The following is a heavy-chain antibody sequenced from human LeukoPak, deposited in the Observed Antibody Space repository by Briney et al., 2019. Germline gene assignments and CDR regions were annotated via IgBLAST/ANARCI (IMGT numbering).Heavy chain of an antibody. Sequence: PSDTLSLTCTVAGGSMSSYYWNWIRQPPGKGLEWIGYFHYSGSTNYNPSLKSRVTMSVDTSKNQFSLKLSSVTAADTAMYYCARGGGGSWYGTVDYWGQGTLVTVSS. CDR3: ARGGGGSWYGTVDY. CDR1: GGSMSSYY. J-gene: IGHJ4*02. V-gene: IGHV4-59*07. CDR2: FHYSGST. D-gene: IGHD6-13*01.